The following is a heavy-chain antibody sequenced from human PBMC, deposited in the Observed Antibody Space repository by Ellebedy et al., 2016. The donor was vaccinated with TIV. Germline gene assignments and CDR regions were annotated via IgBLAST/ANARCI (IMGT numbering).Heavy chain of an antibody. V-gene: IGHV3-30*02. J-gene: IGHJ4*02. Sequence: GGSLRLXXAASGLTFSSYGMHWVRQAPGKGLEWVAFIGYDGSNKYCADSVKGRFSISRDNYHNMLYLQMKSLRVEDTAVYYCATSIVGAPVLGADYWGQGSLVTVSS. CDR3: ATSIVGAPVLGADY. D-gene: IGHD1-26*01. CDR2: IGYDGSNK. CDR1: GLTFSSYG.